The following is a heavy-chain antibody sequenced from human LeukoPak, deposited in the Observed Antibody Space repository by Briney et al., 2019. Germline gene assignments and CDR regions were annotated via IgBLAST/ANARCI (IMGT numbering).Heavy chain of an antibody. Sequence: ASVKVSCKASGGTFSSNAISWVRQAPGQGLECMGRIIPIFGIANYAQKFQGRVTITADKSTSTAYMELSSLRSEDTAVYYCARDICPILTYSSGFNWFDPWGQGTLVTVSS. D-gene: IGHD6-19*01. CDR2: IIPIFGIA. CDR3: ARDICPILTYSSGFNWFDP. V-gene: IGHV1-69*04. J-gene: IGHJ5*02. CDR1: GGTFSSNA.